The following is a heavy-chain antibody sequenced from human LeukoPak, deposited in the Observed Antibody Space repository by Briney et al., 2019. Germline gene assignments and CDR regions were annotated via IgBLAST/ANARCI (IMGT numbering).Heavy chain of an antibody. CDR3: ARESDSGKGFDF. Sequence: GASVKVSCKASGYIFTYHYIHLVRQAPGQGLEWMGIINPNNGNTDYAQKFQGRVTMTRDTSTSTVYMDLSSLGSEDTAVYYCARESDSGKGFDFWGQGTLVSVSS. D-gene: IGHD1-26*01. CDR2: INPNNGNT. V-gene: IGHV1-46*01. CDR1: GYIFTYHY. J-gene: IGHJ4*02.